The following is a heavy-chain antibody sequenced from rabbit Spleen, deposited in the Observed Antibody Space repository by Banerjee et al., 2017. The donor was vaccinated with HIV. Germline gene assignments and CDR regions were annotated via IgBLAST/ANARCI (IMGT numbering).Heavy chain of an antibody. Sequence: QEQLEESGGGLVKPEGSLTLTCKASGVSFNDKDVMCWVRQAPGKGLEWIGTIFGGSTGTIDYASWAKGRFAISKTSSTTVTLQMTSLTAADTATYFCARDLAGVIGWNFSLWGPGTLVTVS. J-gene: IGHJ4*01. V-gene: IGHV1S45*01. CDR2: IFGGSTGTI. D-gene: IGHD4-1*01. CDR1: GVSFNDKDV. CDR3: ARDLAGVIGWNFSL.